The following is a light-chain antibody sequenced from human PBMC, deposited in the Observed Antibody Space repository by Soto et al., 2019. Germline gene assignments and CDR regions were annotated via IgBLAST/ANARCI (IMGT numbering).Light chain of an antibody. CDR1: SSDVGGYNY. J-gene: IGLJ2*01. V-gene: IGLV2-14*01. CDR2: EVS. Sequence: QSALTQPASVSGSPGQSITISCTGTSSDVGGYNYVSWYQQHPGKAPKLMIYEVSTRPSGVSNRFSGSKSGNTASLTISGCQAEDEADYYCSSYTSSSTLGVFGGGTKVTVL. CDR3: SSYTSSSTLGV.